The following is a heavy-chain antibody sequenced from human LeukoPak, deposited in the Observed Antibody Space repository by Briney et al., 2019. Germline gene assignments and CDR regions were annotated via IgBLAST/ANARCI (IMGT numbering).Heavy chain of an antibody. D-gene: IGHD6-6*01. J-gene: IGHJ4*02. CDR3: ARAMSTAAQLQTIFDY. V-gene: IGHV4-59*08. CDR2: IYYSGST. Sequence: SETLSLTCTVSGGSISSYYWSWIRQPPGKGLEWIGYIYYSGSTNYNPSLKSRVTISVDTSKNQFSLKLSSVTAADTAVYYCARAMSTAAQLQTIFDYWGQGTLVTVSS. CDR1: GGSISSYY.